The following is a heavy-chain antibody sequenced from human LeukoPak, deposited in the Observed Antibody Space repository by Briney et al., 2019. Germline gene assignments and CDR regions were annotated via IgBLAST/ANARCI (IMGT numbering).Heavy chain of an antibody. Sequence: SETLSLTCTVSGGSISSYYWSWIRQPPGKGLEWIGYIYYSGSTNYDPSLKSRVTISVDTSKNQFSLKLSSVTAADTAVYYCARGLRSYDSSGYCYGWYFDLWGRGTLVTVSS. D-gene: IGHD3-22*01. CDR3: ARGLRSYDSSGYCYGWYFDL. CDR2: IYYSGST. CDR1: GGSISSYY. J-gene: IGHJ2*01. V-gene: IGHV4-59*01.